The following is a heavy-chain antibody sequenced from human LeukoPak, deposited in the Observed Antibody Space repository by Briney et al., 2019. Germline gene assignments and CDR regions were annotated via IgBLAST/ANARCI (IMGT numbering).Heavy chain of an antibody. CDR1: GYTFTSYD. CDR2: MNPNSGNT. V-gene: IGHV1-8*01. D-gene: IGHD2-15*01. CDR3: ARPYCSGGSCYSAWFDP. Sequence: ASVKVSCKASGYTFTSYDINWVRQATGQGLEWLGWMNPNSGNTGYAQKFQGRVTITRRTSISTAYMELSSLRSEDTAVYYCARPYCSGGSCYSAWFDPWGQGTLVTVSS. J-gene: IGHJ5*02.